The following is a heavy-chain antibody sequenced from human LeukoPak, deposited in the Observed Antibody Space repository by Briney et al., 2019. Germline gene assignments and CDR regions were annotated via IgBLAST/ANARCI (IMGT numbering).Heavy chain of an antibody. CDR3: AAPPIVGATNTYFDY. J-gene: IGHJ4*02. Sequence: LVKVSCKASGGTFSSYAISWVRQAPGQGLEWMGGIIPIFGTANYAQKFQGRVTITADESTSTAYMELSSLRSEDTAVYYCAAPPIVGATNTYFDYWGQGTLVTVSS. D-gene: IGHD1-26*01. CDR1: GGTFSSYA. CDR2: IIPIFGTA. V-gene: IGHV1-69*13.